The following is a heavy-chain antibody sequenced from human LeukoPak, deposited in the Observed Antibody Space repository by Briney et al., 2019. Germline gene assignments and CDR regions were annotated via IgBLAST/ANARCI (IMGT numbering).Heavy chain of an antibody. Sequence: GGSLRLSCAASGFTFSSYAMSWVRQAPGKGLEWVSAISGSGGSTYYADSVKGRFTISRDSSKNTLYLQMNSLRAEDTAVYYCAKDGYCSGGSCYYDYWGQGTLVTVSS. CDR3: AKDGYCSGGSCYYDY. CDR1: GFTFSSYA. CDR2: ISGSGGST. V-gene: IGHV3-23*01. D-gene: IGHD2-15*01. J-gene: IGHJ4*02.